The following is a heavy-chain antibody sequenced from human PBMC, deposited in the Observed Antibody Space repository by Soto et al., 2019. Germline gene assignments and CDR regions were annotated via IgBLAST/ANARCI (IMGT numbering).Heavy chain of an antibody. CDR1: GFTFSSDG. Sequence: PGGSLRLSCAASGFTFSSDGMHFVRQAPGKGLEWVAVISYDGSNKYYADSVKGRFTISRDNSKNTLYLQRNSLRAEDTAVYYCAKDTPSYGPIYYYYYYGMDVWGQGTTVTVSS. J-gene: IGHJ6*02. CDR3: AKDTPSYGPIYYYYYYGMDV. V-gene: IGHV3-30*18. CDR2: ISYDGSNK. D-gene: IGHD3-3*01.